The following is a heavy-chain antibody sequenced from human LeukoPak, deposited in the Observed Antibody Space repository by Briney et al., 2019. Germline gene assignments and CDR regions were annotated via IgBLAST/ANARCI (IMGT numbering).Heavy chain of an antibody. CDR1: GGTFSSYA. J-gene: IGHJ5*02. V-gene: IGHV1-2*02. Sequence: ASVKVSCKASGGTFSSYAISWVRQAPGQGLEWMGWINPNSGGTNYAQKFQGRVTMTRDTSISTAYMELSRLRSDDTAVYYCAREAPAHWFDPWGQGTLVTVSS. D-gene: IGHD6-6*01. CDR3: AREAPAHWFDP. CDR2: INPNSGGT.